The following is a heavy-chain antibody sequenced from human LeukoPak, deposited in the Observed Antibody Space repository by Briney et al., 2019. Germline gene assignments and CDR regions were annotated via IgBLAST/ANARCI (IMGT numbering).Heavy chain of an antibody. V-gene: IGHV3-48*03. D-gene: IGHD3-22*01. CDR1: GFTFSSYE. Sequence: GGSLRLSCAASGFTFSSYEMNWVRQAPGKGLEWVSYISSSGSTKYYADSVKGRFTISRDNAKNSLYLQMNSLRAEDTAVYYCARESVNWYYYDSSGYYHFDYWGQGTLVTVSS. J-gene: IGHJ4*02. CDR3: ARESVNWYYYDSSGYYHFDY. CDR2: ISSSGSTK.